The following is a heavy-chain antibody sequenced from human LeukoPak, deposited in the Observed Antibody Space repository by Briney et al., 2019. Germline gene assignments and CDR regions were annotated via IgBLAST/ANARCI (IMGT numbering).Heavy chain of an antibody. J-gene: IGHJ4*02. V-gene: IGHV3-23*01. CDR1: GFTFSSYD. CDR2: ISGSGGST. Sequence: PGGSVRLSCAASGFTFSSYDMSWVRQAPGKGLGWVSAISGSGGSTYYADSVKGRFTISRDNSKNTLYLQMNSLRAEDTAVYYCAKSKHWPSLDYWGQGTLVTVSS. D-gene: IGHD1-1*01. CDR3: AKSKHWPSLDY.